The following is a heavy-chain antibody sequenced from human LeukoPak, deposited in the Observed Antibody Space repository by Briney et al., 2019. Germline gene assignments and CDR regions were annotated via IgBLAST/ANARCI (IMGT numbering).Heavy chain of an antibody. J-gene: IGHJ4*02. CDR3: ARVKGCSDGSCYLECDY. Sequence: GGSLRLSCAASGFTFRNYAMSWVRQAPGKGLEWVLSISSSSSYIYYADSVKGRFTISRDNAKNSLYLQMNSLRAEDTAVYYCARVKGCSDGSCYLECDYWGQGTLVTVSS. CDR1: GFTFRNYA. V-gene: IGHV3-21*01. CDR2: ISSSSSYI. D-gene: IGHD2-15*01.